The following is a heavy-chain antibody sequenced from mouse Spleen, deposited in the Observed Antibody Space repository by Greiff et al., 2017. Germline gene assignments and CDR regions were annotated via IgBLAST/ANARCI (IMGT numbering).Heavy chain of an antibody. J-gene: IGHJ3*01. CDR1: GYTFTSYW. CDR2: IHPNSGST. D-gene: IGHD2-5*01. V-gene: IGHV1-64*01. Sequence: VQLQQPGAELVKPGASVKLSCKASGYTFTSYWMHWVKQRPGQGLEWIGMIHPNSGSTNYNEKFKSKATLTVDKSSSTAYMQLSSLTSEDSAVYYFARGGPYYSNEAWFAYWGQGTLVTVSA. CDR3: ARGGPYYSNEAWFAY.